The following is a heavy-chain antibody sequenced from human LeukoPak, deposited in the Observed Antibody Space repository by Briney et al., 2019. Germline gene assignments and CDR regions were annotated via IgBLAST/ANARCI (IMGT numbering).Heavy chain of an antibody. CDR3: ARGGYSGYDKELDY. V-gene: IGHV1-69*13. D-gene: IGHD5-12*01. J-gene: IGHJ4*02. Sequence: SVKVSCKASGGTFSSYAISWVRQAPGQGLEWMGGIIPIFGTANYAQKFQGRVTITADESTSAAYMELSSLRSEDTAVYYCARGGYSGYDKELDYWGQGTLVTVSS. CDR1: GGTFSSYA. CDR2: IIPIFGTA.